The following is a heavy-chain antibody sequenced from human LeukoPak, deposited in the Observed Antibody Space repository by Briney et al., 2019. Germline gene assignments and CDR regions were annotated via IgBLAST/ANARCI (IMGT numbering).Heavy chain of an antibody. V-gene: IGHV4-4*02. CDR1: GGSISSNNW. J-gene: IGHJ4*02. Sequence: PSETLSLTCAVSGGSISSNNWWSWVRQPPEKGLEWIGEISHSGGTNYNPSLKSRVTISVDKPKNQFSLKLSSVTAADTAVYYCARVLSGSNFDYWGQGTLVTVSS. CDR3: ARVLSGSNFDY. D-gene: IGHD3-22*01. CDR2: ISHSGGT.